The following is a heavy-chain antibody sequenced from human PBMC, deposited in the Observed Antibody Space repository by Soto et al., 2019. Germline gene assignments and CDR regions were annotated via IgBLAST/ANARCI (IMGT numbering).Heavy chain of an antibody. J-gene: IGHJ4*02. CDR3: ARNQGDSSSPIDY. Sequence: QVQLVQSGAEVKKPGSSVKVSCKASGGTFSSYTISWVRQAPGQGLEWMGRIIPILGIANDAQKFQGRVTITADKSTSTAYMELSSLRSEDTAVYYCARNQGDSSSPIDYWGQGTLVTVSS. CDR2: IIPILGIA. D-gene: IGHD6-6*01. CDR1: GGTFSSYT. V-gene: IGHV1-69*02.